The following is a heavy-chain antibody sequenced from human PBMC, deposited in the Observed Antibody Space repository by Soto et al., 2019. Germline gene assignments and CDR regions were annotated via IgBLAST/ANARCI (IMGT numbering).Heavy chain of an antibody. V-gene: IGHV4-39*01. J-gene: IGHJ6*03. CDR3: ARHYSSSWQYYYYMDV. Sequence: SETLSLTCTVSGGSISSSSYYWGWIRQPPGKGLEWIGSIYYSGSTYYNPSLKSRVTISVDTSKNQFSLKLSFVTAADTAVYYCARHYSSSWQYYYYMDVWGKGTTVTVSS. CDR1: GGSISSSSYY. CDR2: IYYSGST. D-gene: IGHD6-13*01.